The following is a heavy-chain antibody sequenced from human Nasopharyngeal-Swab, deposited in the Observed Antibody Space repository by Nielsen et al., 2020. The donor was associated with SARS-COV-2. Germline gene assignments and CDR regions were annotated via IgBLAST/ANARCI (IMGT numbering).Heavy chain of an antibody. J-gene: IGHJ5*02. Sequence: SETLSLTCTVSGGSISSYYWSWIRQPPGKGLEWIGYIYHSGSTNYNPSLKSRVTISVDTSKNQFSLKLSSVTAADTAVYYCARVIIYDSSGYYNWFDPWGQGTLVTVSS. CDR3: ARVIIYDSSGYYNWFDP. D-gene: IGHD3-22*01. V-gene: IGHV4-59*01. CDR2: IYHSGST. CDR1: GGSISSYY.